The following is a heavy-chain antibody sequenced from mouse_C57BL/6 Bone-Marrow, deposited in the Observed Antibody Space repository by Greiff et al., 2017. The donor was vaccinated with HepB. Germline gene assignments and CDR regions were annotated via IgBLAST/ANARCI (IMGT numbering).Heavy chain of an antibody. CDR1: GYTFTSYW. J-gene: IGHJ1*03. V-gene: IGHV1-53*01. CDR3: ARPSYYWYFDV. CDR2: INPSNGGT. Sequence: QVHVKQSGTELVKPGASVKLSCKASGYTFTSYWMHWVKQRPGQGLEWIGNINPSNGGTNYNEKFKSKATLTVDKSSSTAYMQLSSLTSEDSAVYYCARPSYYWYFDVWGTGTTVTVSS.